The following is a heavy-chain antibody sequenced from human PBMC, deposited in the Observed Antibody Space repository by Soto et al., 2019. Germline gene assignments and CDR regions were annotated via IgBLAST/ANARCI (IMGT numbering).Heavy chain of an antibody. Sequence: QVQLVQSGAEVKKPGSSVKVSCKASGGTFSTNTISWVRQAPGQGLEWMGGIMPIFGSANYAQKFQCRVTITADEYTRTVYMELSRLRSEDTAVYYCARQFDSDTSGYYYAYWGQGTLVTVSS. CDR1: GGTFSTNT. J-gene: IGHJ4*02. D-gene: IGHD3-22*01. CDR2: IMPIFGSA. CDR3: ARQFDSDTSGYYYAY. V-gene: IGHV1-69*01.